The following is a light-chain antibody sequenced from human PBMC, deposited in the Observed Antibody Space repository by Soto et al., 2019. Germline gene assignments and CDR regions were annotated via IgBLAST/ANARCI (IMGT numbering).Light chain of an antibody. CDR2: GAS. CDR1: QNVSNN. CDR3: QQYHNWYRGIT. J-gene: IGKJ3*01. Sequence: EIVTTQSPATLSVSPGERVTLSCRAGQNVSNNFAWYQQKPGQAPRLLIYGASTRANGIPGRFSGSGSGTEFTLIISSLQSEDSAIYICQQYHNWYRGITFGPGTKVDI. V-gene: IGKV3-15*01.